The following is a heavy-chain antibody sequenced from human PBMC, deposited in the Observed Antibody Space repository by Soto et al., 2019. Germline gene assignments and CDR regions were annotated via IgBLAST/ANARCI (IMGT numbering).Heavy chain of an antibody. CDR3: ANMSSTDSYDPVFL. D-gene: IGHD2-2*01. CDR2: ISGSGTNI. CDR1: GFSFSDYY. Sequence: QVQLVESGGGVVKPGGSLRLSCSASGFSFSDYYMTWVRQAPGKGLEWISYISGSGTNIYYAESVEGRFTISRDNARNSVHVQMIDLRGGDTARYLCANMSSTDSYDPVFLWGQGTLVTVSS. J-gene: IGHJ4*02. V-gene: IGHV3-11*01.